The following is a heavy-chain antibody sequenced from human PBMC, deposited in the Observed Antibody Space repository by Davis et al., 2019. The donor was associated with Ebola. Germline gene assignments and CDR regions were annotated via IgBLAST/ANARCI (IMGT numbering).Heavy chain of an antibody. CDR2: IYWDDDK. D-gene: IGHD3-22*01. J-gene: IGHJ4*02. Sequence: SGPTLVKPTQTLTLTCTFSGFSLSTSGVGVGWIRQPPGKALEWLALIYWDDDKRYSPSLKSRLTITKDTSKNQVVLTMTNMDPVDTATYYCAHRRVDLVVVAPPWVYFDYWGQGTLVTVSS. CDR3: AHRRVDLVVVAPPWVYFDY. V-gene: IGHV2-5*02. CDR1: GFSLSTSGVG.